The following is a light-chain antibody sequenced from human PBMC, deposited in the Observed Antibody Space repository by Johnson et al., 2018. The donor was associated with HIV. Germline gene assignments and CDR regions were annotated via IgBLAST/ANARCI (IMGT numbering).Light chain of an antibody. V-gene: IGLV1-51*02. J-gene: IGLJ1*01. CDR2: ENN. Sequence: QSVLTQPPSVSAAPGQKVTISCSGSSSNIGNNYVSWYQQLPGTAPKLLIYENNKRPSGIPYRFSGSTSGTSATLGITGLQTGDEADYYCGTWDSSLSAYVFGTGTKVTVL. CDR3: GTWDSSLSAYV. CDR1: SSNIGNNY.